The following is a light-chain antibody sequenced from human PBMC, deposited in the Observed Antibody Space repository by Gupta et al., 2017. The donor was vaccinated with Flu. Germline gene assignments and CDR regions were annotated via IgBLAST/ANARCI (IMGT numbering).Light chain of an antibody. V-gene: IGKV3-11*01. Sequence: GERATLSCRASQSVSSYLAWHQQKPGQAPRLLIYGASNRATGIPARFSGSGSGTDFTLTISSLEPEDFAVYYCQQRSNWLLTFGGGTKVEIK. CDR2: GAS. J-gene: IGKJ4*01. CDR3: QQRSNWLLT. CDR1: QSVSSY.